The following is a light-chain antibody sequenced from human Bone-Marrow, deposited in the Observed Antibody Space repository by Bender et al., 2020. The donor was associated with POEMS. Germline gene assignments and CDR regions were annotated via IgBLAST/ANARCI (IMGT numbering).Light chain of an antibody. J-gene: IGLJ2*01. CDR2: DVT. CDR3: SSYTNSPTPVI. CDR1: NDNVGGYHY. V-gene: IGLV2-11*01. Sequence: QSALTQPRSVSGSPGQSVTIFCTGTNDNVGGYHYVSWYQQHPDKAPRLLIYDVTKRPSGVPDRFSGSKSGNTASLTVSGLQAEDEADYYCSSYTNSPTPVIFGGGTKLTVL.